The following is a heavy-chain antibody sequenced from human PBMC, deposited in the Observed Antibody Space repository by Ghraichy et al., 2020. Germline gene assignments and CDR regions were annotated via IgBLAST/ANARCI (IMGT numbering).Heavy chain of an antibody. CDR2: VQNNGSP. Sequence: SQTLSLTCTVSGGSISSYYWSWIRQSPGKGLEWIGYVQNNGSPNYKPSLKSRVTISVDMSKNQFSLRLRSVTAADTAVYYCARVTNYAASGRLDYWGQGTLVTVSS. CDR3: ARVTNYAASGRLDY. V-gene: IGHV4-59*01. D-gene: IGHD3-10*01. CDR1: GGSISSYY. J-gene: IGHJ4*02.